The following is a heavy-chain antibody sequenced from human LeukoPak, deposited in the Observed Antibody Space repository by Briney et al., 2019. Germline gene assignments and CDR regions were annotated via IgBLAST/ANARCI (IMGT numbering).Heavy chain of an antibody. V-gene: IGHV2-5*01. CDR1: GFSLSSNAVA. CDR3: AHRQASSNDY. J-gene: IGHJ4*02. CDR2: LYGNDDK. D-gene: IGHD2-2*01. Sequence: NASGPTLVKPTQTLTLTCTFSGFSLSSNAVAVAWIRQPPGKALEWLALLYGNDDKRYSPSLKSRLTTTKDTSKNQVVLTMANMDPVDTATYYCAHRQASSNDYWGQGTMVTVSS.